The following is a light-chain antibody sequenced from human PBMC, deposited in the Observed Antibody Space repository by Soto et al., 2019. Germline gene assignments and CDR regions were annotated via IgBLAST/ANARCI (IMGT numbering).Light chain of an antibody. Sequence: QSALTQPASVSGSPGQSITISCTGTSSDVGSYNLVSWYQQHPCKAPKLIIYEVSERPSGVSHRFSGSKSGNTASLTISGLQAEVEADYYCCSYATPRLFGGGTKLTVL. V-gene: IGLV2-23*02. J-gene: IGLJ2*01. CDR2: EVS. CDR3: CSYATPRL. CDR1: SSDVGSYNL.